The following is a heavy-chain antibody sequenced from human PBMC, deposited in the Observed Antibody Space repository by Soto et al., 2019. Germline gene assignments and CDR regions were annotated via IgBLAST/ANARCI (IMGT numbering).Heavy chain of an antibody. CDR2: ISGGGDST. J-gene: IGHJ4*02. Sequence: GGSLRLSCTASGFTFSSYAMSWVRQAPGKGLQWVSAISGGGDSTYYADSVKGRFTISRDNSKNTLYLQMNSLRAEDTAVYYCAKEGPWREYDYWGQGTLVTVSS. CDR3: AKEGPWREYDY. CDR1: GFTFSSYA. V-gene: IGHV3-23*01. D-gene: IGHD5-12*01.